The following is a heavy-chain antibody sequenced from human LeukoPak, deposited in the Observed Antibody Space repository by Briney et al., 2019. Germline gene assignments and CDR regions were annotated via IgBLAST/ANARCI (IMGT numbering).Heavy chain of an antibody. V-gene: IGHV1-69*05. Sequence: KVSCKASGGTFSSYAISWVRQAPGQGLEWMGRIIPIFGTANYAQKFQGRVTITTDESTSTAYMELSSLRSEDTAVYYCARVERGYSCGLDAFDIWGQGTMVTVSS. D-gene: IGHD5-18*01. J-gene: IGHJ3*02. CDR3: ARVERGYSCGLDAFDI. CDR2: IIPIFGTA. CDR1: GGTFSSYA.